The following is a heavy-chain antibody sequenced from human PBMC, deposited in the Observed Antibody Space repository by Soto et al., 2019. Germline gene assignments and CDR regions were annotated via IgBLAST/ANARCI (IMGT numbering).Heavy chain of an antibody. CDR3: ARELHKLELGLVYFDY. Sequence: PSETLSLTCAVYGGSFSGYYWSWIRQPPGKGLEWIGEINHSGSTNYNPSLKSRVTISVDTSKNQLSLKLSSVTAADTAVYYCARELHKLELGLVYFDYWGQGTLVTVSS. CDR2: INHSGST. J-gene: IGHJ4*02. CDR1: GGSFSGYY. D-gene: IGHD1-7*01. V-gene: IGHV4-34*01.